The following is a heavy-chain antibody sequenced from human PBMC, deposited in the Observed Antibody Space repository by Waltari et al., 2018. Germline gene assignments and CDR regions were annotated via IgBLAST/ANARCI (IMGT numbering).Heavy chain of an antibody. CDR3: ATVQKGDPEYFDL. Sequence: QVQLVQSGAEVKKPGASVKVSCKVSGYPRTELSMHRLRPARGKGLEWMGGVDHEEGETIPAQKLQGRDTMTEGTSTDTADMELRSPRSDETTVHYCATVQKGDPEYFDLWGRGTLVTVSS. D-gene: IGHD3-16*01. J-gene: IGHJ2*01. CDR2: VDHEEGET. V-gene: IGHV1-24*01. CDR1: GYPRTELS.